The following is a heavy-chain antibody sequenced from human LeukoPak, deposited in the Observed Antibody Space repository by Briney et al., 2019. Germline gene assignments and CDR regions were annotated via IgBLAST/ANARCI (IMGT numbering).Heavy chain of an antibody. Sequence: GVSVKVSCKASGYSLTGYYMHWLRQAPGQGLEWMGWINPNSGDTGYAQKFQGRVTMTRDMSISTIYMELTRLRSDDTAVYYCAKDPPESPWGQGTLVTVSS. V-gene: IGHV1-2*02. J-gene: IGHJ5*02. CDR3: AKDPPESP. CDR2: INPNSGDT. CDR1: GYSLTGYY.